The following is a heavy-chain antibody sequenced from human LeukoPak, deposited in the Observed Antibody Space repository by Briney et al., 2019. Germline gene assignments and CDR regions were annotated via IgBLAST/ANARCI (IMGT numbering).Heavy chain of an antibody. V-gene: IGHV4-38-2*02. CDR3: ARTKPPVIVVASDAFDI. CDR2: IYHSGST. Sequence: SETLSLTCTVSGYSISSGYYWGWIRQPAGKGLEWIGSIYHSGSTYYNPSLKSRVTISVDTSKNQFSLKLSSVTAADTAVYYCARTKPPVIVVASDAFDIWGQGTMVTVSS. CDR1: GYSISSGYY. D-gene: IGHD2-15*01. J-gene: IGHJ3*02.